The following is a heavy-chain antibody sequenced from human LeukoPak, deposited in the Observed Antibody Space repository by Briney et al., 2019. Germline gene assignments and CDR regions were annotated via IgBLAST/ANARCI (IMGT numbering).Heavy chain of an antibody. CDR2: IRYDGSNK. Sequence: GGSLRLSCAASGFTFSSYGMHWVRQAPGKGLEWVAFIRYDGSNKYYADSVKDRFTISRDNSKNTLYLQMNSLRAEDTAVYYCAKEGGTPTKGNSYYMDVWGKGTTVTVSS. CDR1: GFTFSSYG. D-gene: IGHD2-15*01. J-gene: IGHJ6*03. CDR3: AKEGGTPTKGNSYYMDV. V-gene: IGHV3-30*02.